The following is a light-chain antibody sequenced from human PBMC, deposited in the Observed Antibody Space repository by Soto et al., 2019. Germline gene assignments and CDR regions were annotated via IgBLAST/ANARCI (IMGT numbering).Light chain of an antibody. CDR2: KAS. J-gene: IGKJ1*01. V-gene: IGKV1-5*03. CDR3: HQHHYWPPGT. Sequence: DLQMTQSPSPLSGSVGASVTITGRASQTISSWLAWYQQKPGKAPKLLIYKASTLKSGVPSRFSGSGSGTEFTLTISSLQPEDFAVYYCHQHHYWPPGTFGQGTKGDIK. CDR1: QTISSW.